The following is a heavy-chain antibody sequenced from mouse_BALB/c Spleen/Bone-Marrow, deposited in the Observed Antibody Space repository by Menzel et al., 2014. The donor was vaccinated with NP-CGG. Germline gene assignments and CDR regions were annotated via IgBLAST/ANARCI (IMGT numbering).Heavy chain of an antibody. D-gene: IGHD2-4*01. CDR1: GYSFTNYW. CDR3: ASDDYDGSWFAY. J-gene: IGHJ3*01. Sequence: QVQLQQSGAELVRPGASVKLSCKASGYSFTNYWMNWMKQRPGQGLEWIGMIHPSDSETRLNQKFKDKATLTVDKSSSTAYMQLSSPTSEDSAVYYCASDDYDGSWFAYGGQGTLVTVSA. V-gene: IGHV1-74*01. CDR2: IHPSDSET.